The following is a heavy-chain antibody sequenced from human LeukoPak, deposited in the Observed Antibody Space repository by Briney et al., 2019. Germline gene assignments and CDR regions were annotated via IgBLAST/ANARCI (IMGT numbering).Heavy chain of an antibody. J-gene: IGHJ5*02. CDR2: INHSGST. CDR3: ARVKYGSGSYYNCRNNWFDP. CDR1: GGSISSYY. D-gene: IGHD3-10*01. Sequence: SETLSLTCTVSGGSISSYYWSWIRQPPGKGLEWIGEINHSGSTNYNPSLKSRVTISVDTSKNQSSLKLSSVTAADTAVYYCARVKYGSGSYYNCRNNWFDPWGQGTLVTVCS. V-gene: IGHV4-34*01.